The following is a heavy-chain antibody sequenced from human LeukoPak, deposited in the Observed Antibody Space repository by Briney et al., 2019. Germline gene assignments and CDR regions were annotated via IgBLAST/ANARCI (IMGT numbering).Heavy chain of an antibody. J-gene: IGHJ4*02. CDR2: IIPILGIA. CDR3: ARVPSYCDSSGSTVDY. V-gene: IGHV1-69*04. D-gene: IGHD3-22*01. Sequence: GASVKVSCKASGYTFTSYYMHWVRQAPGQGLEWMGRIIPILGIANYAQKFQGRVTITADKSTSTAYMELSSLRSEDTAVYYCARVPSYCDSSGSTVDYWGQGTLVTVSS. CDR1: GYTFTSYY.